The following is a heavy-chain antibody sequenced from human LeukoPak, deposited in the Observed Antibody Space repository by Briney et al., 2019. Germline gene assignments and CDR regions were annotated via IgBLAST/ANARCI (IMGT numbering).Heavy chain of an antibody. J-gene: IGHJ4*02. CDR1: GYTFTSYG. D-gene: IGHD3-22*01. V-gene: IGHV1-18*01. CDR3: ARDKRAYYDSSRYYFFDY. Sequence: ASVRVSCKASGYTFTSYGISWVRQAPGQGLEWMGWISAYNGNTNYAQKLQGRVTMTTDTSTSTAYMELRSLRSDDTAVYYCARDKRAYYDSSRYYFFDYWGQGTLVTVS. CDR2: ISAYNGNT.